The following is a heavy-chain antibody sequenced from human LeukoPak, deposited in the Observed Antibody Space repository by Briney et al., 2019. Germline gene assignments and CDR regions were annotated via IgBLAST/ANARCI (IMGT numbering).Heavy chain of an antibody. CDR2: ISAYNGNT. V-gene: IGHV1-18*01. CDR1: GYTFTSYG. D-gene: IGHD3-10*01. Sequence: ASVKVSCKASGYTFTSYGISWVRQAPGQGLEWMGWISAYNGNTNYAQKLQGRVTMTTDTSTSTAYMELRSLRCDDTAVYYCARGEWFGEAYYYYYMDVWGKGTTVTVSS. J-gene: IGHJ6*03. CDR3: ARGEWFGEAYYYYYMDV.